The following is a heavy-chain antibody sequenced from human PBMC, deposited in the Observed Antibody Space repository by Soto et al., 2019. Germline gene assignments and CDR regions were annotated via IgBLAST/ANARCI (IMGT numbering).Heavy chain of an antibody. Sequence: GGSLRLSCAASGFTFSSYAMSWVRQAPGKGLEWVSAISGSGGSTYYADSVKGRFTISRDNSKNTLYLQMNSLRAEDTAVYYCAKDSIKRYDFWSGYYYFDFWGQGTLVTVSS. CDR1: GFTFSSYA. J-gene: IGHJ4*02. D-gene: IGHD3-3*01. CDR2: ISGSGGST. CDR3: AKDSIKRYDFWSGYYYFDF. V-gene: IGHV3-23*01.